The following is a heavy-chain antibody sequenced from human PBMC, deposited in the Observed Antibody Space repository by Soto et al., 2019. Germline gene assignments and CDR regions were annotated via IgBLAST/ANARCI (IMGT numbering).Heavy chain of an antibody. J-gene: IGHJ4*02. CDR1: GFTFSNTG. V-gene: IGHV3-30*03. CDR3: AMDLFGGSSRFDS. Sequence: QVQLVESGGGVVQPGRSLRLSCVASGFTFSNTGMRWFRQAPGKGLEWVAVISSDGRKKYYADSVKGRFTISRDNAPNTLYLQTHSLRAEDTAVYYCAMDLFGGSSRFDSWGQGTLVTVSS. CDR2: ISSDGRKK. D-gene: IGHD2-15*01.